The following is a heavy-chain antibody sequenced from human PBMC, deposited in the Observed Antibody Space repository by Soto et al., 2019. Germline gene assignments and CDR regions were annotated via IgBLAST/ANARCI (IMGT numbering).Heavy chain of an antibody. J-gene: IGHJ4*02. CDR1: GFTFSSYA. D-gene: IGHD2-15*01. CDR2: LSYDGSNK. Sequence: GGSLRLSCAASGFTFSSYAMHWVRQAPGKGLEWVAVLSYDGSNKYYADSVKGRFTISRDNSKNTLYLQMNSLRAEDTAVYYCARDLAYCSGGSCYGGLDYWGQGTLVTVSS. CDR3: ARDLAYCSGGSCYGGLDY. V-gene: IGHV3-30-3*01.